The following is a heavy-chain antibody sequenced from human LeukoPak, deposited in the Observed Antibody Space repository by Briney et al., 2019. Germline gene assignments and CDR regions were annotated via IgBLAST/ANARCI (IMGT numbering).Heavy chain of an antibody. J-gene: IGHJ5*02. CDR2: ISSSSSYI. CDR1: GFTFSSYS. D-gene: IGHD7-27*01. Sequence: GGSLRLSCAASGFTFSSYSMNWVRQAPGKGLEWVSSISSSSSYIYYADSVKGRFTISRDNAKNSLYLQMNSLRAEDTAVYYCARDPGRGLLTGWFDPWGQGTLVTVSS. V-gene: IGHV3-21*01. CDR3: ARDPGRGLLTGWFDP.